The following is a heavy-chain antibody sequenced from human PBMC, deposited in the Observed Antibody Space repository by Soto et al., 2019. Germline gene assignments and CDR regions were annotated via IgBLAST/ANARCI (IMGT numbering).Heavy chain of an antibody. V-gene: IGHV3-23*01. Sequence: PGGSLRLSCAASGFTFSSYAMSWVRQAPGKGLEWVSAISGSGGSTYYADSVKGRFTISRDNSKNTLYLQMNSLRAEDTAVYYCEKITKGGTVTTWAFDYWGQGTLVNVSS. CDR2: ISGSGGST. CDR3: EKITKGGTVTTWAFDY. CDR1: GFTFSSYA. J-gene: IGHJ4*02. D-gene: IGHD4-4*01.